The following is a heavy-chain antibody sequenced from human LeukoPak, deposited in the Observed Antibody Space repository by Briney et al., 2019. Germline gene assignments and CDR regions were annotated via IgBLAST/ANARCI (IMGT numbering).Heavy chain of an antibody. CDR1: GFTFSSYG. CDR3: AKDLWQWLAPPYNWFDP. V-gene: IGHV3-30*18. CDR2: ISYDGSNK. Sequence: PGGSLRLSCAASGFTFSSYGMHWVRQAPGKGLEWVAVISYDGSNKYYADSVKGQFSISRDNSKDTLYLQMNSLRAEDTAVYYCAKDLWQWLAPPYNWFDPWGQGTLVTVSA. D-gene: IGHD6-19*01. J-gene: IGHJ5*02.